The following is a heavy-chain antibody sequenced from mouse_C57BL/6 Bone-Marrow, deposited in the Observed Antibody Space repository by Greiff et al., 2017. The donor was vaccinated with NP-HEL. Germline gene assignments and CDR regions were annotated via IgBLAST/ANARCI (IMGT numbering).Heavy chain of an antibody. CDR1: GYTFTSYW. CDR2: IYPGSGST. Sequence: QVHVKQPGAELVKPGASVKMSCKASGYTFTSYWITWVKQRPGQGLEWIGDIYPGSGSTNYNEKFKSKATLTVDTSSSTAYMQLSSLTSEDSAVYYCARANLLLRYDYWGQGTTLTVSS. V-gene: IGHV1-55*01. J-gene: IGHJ2*01. CDR3: ARANLLLRYDY. D-gene: IGHD1-1*01.